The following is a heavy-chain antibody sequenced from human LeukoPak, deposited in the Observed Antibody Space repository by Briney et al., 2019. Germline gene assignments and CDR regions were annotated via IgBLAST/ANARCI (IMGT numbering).Heavy chain of an antibody. V-gene: IGHV1-2*02. CDR2: MHPGNGNT. J-gene: IGHJ4*02. CDR3: AREGSYCVGGDCYSFDF. CDR1: GYRFISNY. Sequence: GASVKAPSKASGYRFISNYIQWVRQAPGLGPEWIGWMHPGNGNTRYAEKFQGRVTMTRDTSINTAYMDLSSLRSDDTAVYYCAREGSYCVGGDCYSFDFWGQGTLITVSS. D-gene: IGHD2-21*02.